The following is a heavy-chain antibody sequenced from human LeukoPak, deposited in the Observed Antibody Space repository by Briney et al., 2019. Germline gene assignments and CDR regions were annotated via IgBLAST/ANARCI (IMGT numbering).Heavy chain of an antibody. CDR1: GYTFTGYY. V-gene: IGHV1-2*06. CDR3: ARPCSSTSCQFYDAFDI. Sequence: ASVKVSRKASGYTFTGYYMHWVRQAPGQGLEWMGRINPNSGGTNYAQKFQGRVTMTRDTSISTAYMELSRLRSDDTAVYYCARPCSSTSCQFYDAFDIWGQGTMVTVSS. CDR2: INPNSGGT. D-gene: IGHD2-2*01. J-gene: IGHJ3*02.